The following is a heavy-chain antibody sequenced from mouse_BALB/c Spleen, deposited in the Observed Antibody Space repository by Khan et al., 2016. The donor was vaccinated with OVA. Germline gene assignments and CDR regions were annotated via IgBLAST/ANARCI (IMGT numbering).Heavy chain of an antibody. CDR1: GYTFTDYY. CDR2: ISPGSGDT. J-gene: IGHJ3*01. Sequence: QIQLQQSGAELARPGASVKLSCKASGYTFTDYYINWVKQRTGQGLEWIGEISPGSGDTSYNDRFKGQATLTADKSSSTAYMQLSSLTSEASAVYCCARRNYYGYTFAYWGQGTLVTVSA. CDR3: ARRNYYGYTFAY. D-gene: IGHD1-2*01. V-gene: IGHV1-77*01.